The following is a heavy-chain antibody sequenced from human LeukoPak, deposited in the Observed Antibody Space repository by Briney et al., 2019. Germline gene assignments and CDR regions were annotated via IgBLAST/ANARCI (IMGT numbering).Heavy chain of an antibody. CDR2: IYYSGST. D-gene: IGHD6-19*01. Sequence: PSETLSLTCTVSGGSISSSSYYWGWIRQPPGKGLEWIGSIYYSGSTYYNPSLKSRVTISVDTSKNQFSLKLSSVTAADTAVYYCARTHPCSGWREGCAFDIWGQGTMVTVSS. J-gene: IGHJ3*02. V-gene: IGHV4-39*07. CDR1: GGSISSSSYY. CDR3: ARTHPCSGWREGCAFDI.